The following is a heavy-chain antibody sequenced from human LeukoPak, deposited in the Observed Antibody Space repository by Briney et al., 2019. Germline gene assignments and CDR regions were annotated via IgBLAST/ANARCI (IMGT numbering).Heavy chain of an antibody. V-gene: IGHV3-7*01. CDR2: IREEGSEK. CDR1: GSTFSSYW. CDR3: ARLNYDFWSGVWEGYYMDV. Sequence: GGSLRLSCAASGSTFSSYWVTWVREAPGKGREWVANIREEGSEKYYVDSVRGRFTVPRDNAKNSLYLQVNSLRAGDTAVYYCARLNYDFWSGVWEGYYMDVWGKGTTVTVSS. J-gene: IGHJ6*03. D-gene: IGHD3-3*01.